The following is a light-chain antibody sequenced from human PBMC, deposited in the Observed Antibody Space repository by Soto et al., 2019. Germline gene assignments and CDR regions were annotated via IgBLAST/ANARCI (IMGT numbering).Light chain of an antibody. J-gene: IGKJ1*01. CDR1: RSVSSRY. CDR3: QHYNNWPPWT. Sequence: ENVLTQSPGTLSLSPGERATLSCRASRSVSSRYLAWYQQKPGQAPRLLIYGASSRATGIPDRFSGSGSGTEFTLTISSLQSEDFAVYYCQHYNNWPPWTFGQGTKVDIK. V-gene: IGKV3-20*01. CDR2: GAS.